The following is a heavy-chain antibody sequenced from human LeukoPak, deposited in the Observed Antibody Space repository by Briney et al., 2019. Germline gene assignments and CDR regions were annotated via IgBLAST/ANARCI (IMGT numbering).Heavy chain of an antibody. Sequence: PSETLSLTCTVSGGSISSGNYYWSWIRQPAGKGLEWIGRINTSGSTNYNPSLRSRLTISVDTSKNQFSLELSSVTAADTAVYYCATGRLDYGGNYYFDYWVQGTLVTVSS. CDR2: INTSGST. D-gene: IGHD4-23*01. J-gene: IGHJ4*02. CDR1: GGSISSGNYY. CDR3: ATGRLDYGGNYYFDY. V-gene: IGHV4-61*02.